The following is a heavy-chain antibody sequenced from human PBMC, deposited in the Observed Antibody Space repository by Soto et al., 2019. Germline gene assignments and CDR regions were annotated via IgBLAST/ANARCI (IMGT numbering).Heavy chain of an antibody. V-gene: IGHV1-8*01. D-gene: IGHD3-3*01. CDR1: GYTFTSYD. J-gene: IGHJ3*02. CDR3: ATSDDFWSGRDAFDI. Sequence: ASVKVSCKASGYTFTSYDINWVRQATGQGLEWMGWMNPNSGNTGYAQKFQGRVTMTRNTSIDTAYMELSSLRSEDTAVYYCATSDDFWSGRDAFDIWGQGTMVTVSS. CDR2: MNPNSGNT.